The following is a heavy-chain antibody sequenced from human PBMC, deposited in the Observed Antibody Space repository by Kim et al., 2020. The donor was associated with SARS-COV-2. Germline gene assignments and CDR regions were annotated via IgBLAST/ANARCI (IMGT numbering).Heavy chain of an antibody. CDR2: IYYSGST. CDR3: ARGLQPRRRITMIVVVTFDY. J-gene: IGHJ4*02. Sequence: SETLSLTCTVSGGSISSGGYYWSWIRQHPGKGLEWIGYIYYSGSTYYNPSLKSRVTISVDTSKNQFSLKLSSVTAADTAVYYCARGLQPRRRITMIVVVTFDYWGQGTLVTVSS. CDR1: GGSISSGGYY. V-gene: IGHV4-31*03. D-gene: IGHD3-22*01.